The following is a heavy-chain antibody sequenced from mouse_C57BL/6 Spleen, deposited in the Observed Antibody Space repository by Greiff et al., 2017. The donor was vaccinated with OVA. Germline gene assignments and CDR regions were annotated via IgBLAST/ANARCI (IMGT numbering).Heavy chain of an antibody. CDR3: ARESTGEYYFCC. CDR2: ISSGSSTI. Sequence: EVKLQESGGGLVKPGGSLKLSCAASGFTFSDYGMHWVRQAPEKGLEWVAYISSGSSTIYYADTVKGRFTISRDNANNTLFLQMTSLRSEDTAMYYCARESTGEYYFCCWGHGTTLTVSS. V-gene: IGHV5-17*01. J-gene: IGHJ2*01. D-gene: IGHD4-1*02. CDR1: GFTFSDYG.